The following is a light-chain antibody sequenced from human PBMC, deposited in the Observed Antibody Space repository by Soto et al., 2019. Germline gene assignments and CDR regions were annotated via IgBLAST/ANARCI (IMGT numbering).Light chain of an antibody. CDR1: SSDVGGYNF. CDR3: TSYTSSSTLV. CDR2: DVS. J-gene: IGLJ2*01. Sequence: QSALTQPASVSGSPGQSIAISCTGTSSDVGGYNFVSWYQQHPGKAPKLMIYDVSSRPSGVSDRFSGSKSGNTASLTISGLQAEDESDYYCTSYTSSSTLVFGGATQLTVL. V-gene: IGLV2-14*03.